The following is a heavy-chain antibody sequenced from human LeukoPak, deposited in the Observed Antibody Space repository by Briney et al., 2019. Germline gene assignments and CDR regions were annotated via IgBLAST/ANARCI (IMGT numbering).Heavy chain of an antibody. J-gene: IGHJ6*03. Sequence: SETLSLTCAVYGGSFSGYYWSWIRQPPGKGLEWIGEINHSGSTNYNPSLKSRVTISVDTSKNQFSLKLSSVTAADTAVYYCARRPGGYCSGGSCYFPSGYYYMDVWGKGITVTVSS. D-gene: IGHD2-15*01. V-gene: IGHV4-34*01. CDR3: ARRPGGYCSGGSCYFPSGYYYMDV. CDR1: GGSFSGYY. CDR2: INHSGST.